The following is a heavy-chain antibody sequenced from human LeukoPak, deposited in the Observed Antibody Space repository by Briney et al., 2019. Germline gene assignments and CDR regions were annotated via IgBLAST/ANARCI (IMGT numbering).Heavy chain of an antibody. Sequence: PSETLSLTCAVYGGSFSGYYWSWIRQPPGKGLEWIGEINHSGSTNYNPSLKSRVTISVDTSKNQFSLKLSSVTAADTAVYYCARSLRLLWFGDWGQGTLVTVSS. CDR3: ARSLRLLWFGD. CDR2: INHSGST. V-gene: IGHV4-34*01. CDR1: GGSFSGYY. J-gene: IGHJ4*02. D-gene: IGHD3-10*01.